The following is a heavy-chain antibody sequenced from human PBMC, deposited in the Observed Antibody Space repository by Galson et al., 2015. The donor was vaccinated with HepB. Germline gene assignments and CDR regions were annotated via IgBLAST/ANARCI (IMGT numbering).Heavy chain of an antibody. CDR1: GGTFSSYA. D-gene: IGHD2-2*01. J-gene: IGHJ6*03. V-gene: IGHV1-69*13. CDR3: ARGPYHNVVVPAAIDYYYHYMDV. Sequence: SVKVSCKASGGTFSSYAISWVRQAPGQGLEWMGGIIPIFGTANYAQKFQGRVTITADESTSTAYMELSSLRSEDTAVYYCARGPYHNVVVPAAIDYYYHYMDVWGKGTTVTVSS. CDR2: IIPIFGTA.